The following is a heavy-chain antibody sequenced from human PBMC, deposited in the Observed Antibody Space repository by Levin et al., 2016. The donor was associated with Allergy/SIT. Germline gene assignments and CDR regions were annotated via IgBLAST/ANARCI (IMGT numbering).Heavy chain of an antibody. CDR1: GGTFSSYA. CDR2: IIPIFGTA. Sequence: SVKVSCKASGGTFSSYAISWVRQAPGQGLEWMGGIIPIFGTANYAQKFQGRVTITADESTSTAYMELSSLRSEDTAVYYCARVPAAMGYWFDPWGQGTLVTVSS. CDR3: ARVPAAMGYWFDP. D-gene: IGHD2-2*01. J-gene: IGHJ5*02. V-gene: IGHV1-69*13.